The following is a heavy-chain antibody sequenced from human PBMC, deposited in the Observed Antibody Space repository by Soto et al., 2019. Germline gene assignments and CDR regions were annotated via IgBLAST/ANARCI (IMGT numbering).Heavy chain of an antibody. V-gene: IGHV4-31*03. Sequence: SETLSLTCTVSGGSISSGGYYWSWIRQHPGKGLEWIGYIYYSGSTYYNPSLKSRVTISVDTSKNQFSLKLSSVTAADTAVYYCARVGNGDYVWDYWGQGTLVTVSS. D-gene: IGHD4-17*01. CDR2: IYYSGST. J-gene: IGHJ4*02. CDR1: GGSISSGGYY. CDR3: ARVGNGDYVWDY.